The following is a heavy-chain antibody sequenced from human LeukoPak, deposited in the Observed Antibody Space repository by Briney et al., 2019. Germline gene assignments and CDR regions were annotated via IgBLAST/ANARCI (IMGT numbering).Heavy chain of an antibody. Sequence: SETLSLTCTVSGGSISSGSYYWSWIRQPAGKGLEWIGRIYTSGSTNYNPSLKSRVTISVDTSKNQFSLKLSSVTAADTAVYYCAGDTDLASYYYYMDVWGKGTTVTVSS. V-gene: IGHV4-61*02. CDR1: GGSISSGSYY. CDR2: IYTSGST. J-gene: IGHJ6*03. CDR3: AGDTDLASYYYYMDV.